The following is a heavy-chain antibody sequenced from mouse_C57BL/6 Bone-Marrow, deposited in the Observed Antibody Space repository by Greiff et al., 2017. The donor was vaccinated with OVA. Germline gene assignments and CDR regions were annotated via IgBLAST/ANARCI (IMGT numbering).Heavy chain of an antibody. D-gene: IGHD2-2*01. J-gene: IGHJ1*03. Sequence: QVQLQQPGAELVKPGASVKLSCKASGYTFTSYWMHWVKQRPGQGLEWIGMIHPNSGSTNYNEKFKSKATLTVDKSSSTAYMQLSSLTSEDSAVYYCAREEDLLWLRRDLYFDVWGTGTTVTVSS. CDR1: GYTFTSYW. CDR2: IHPNSGST. V-gene: IGHV1-64*01. CDR3: AREEDLLWLRRDLYFDV.